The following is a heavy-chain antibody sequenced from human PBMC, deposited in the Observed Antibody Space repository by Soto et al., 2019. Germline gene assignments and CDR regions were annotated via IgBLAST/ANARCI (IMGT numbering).Heavy chain of an antibody. CDR2: IIPIFGTA. CDR3: ARDLVFTPRDQWLVSENNYYYGMDV. CDR1: GGTFSSYA. J-gene: IGHJ6*02. Sequence: GASVKVSCKASGGTFSSYAISWVRQAPGQGLEWMGGIIPIFGTANYAQKFQGRVTITADESTSTVYMELSSLRSEDTAVYYCARDLVFTPRDQWLVSENNYYYGMDVWGQGTTVTVSS. D-gene: IGHD6-19*01. V-gene: IGHV1-69*13.